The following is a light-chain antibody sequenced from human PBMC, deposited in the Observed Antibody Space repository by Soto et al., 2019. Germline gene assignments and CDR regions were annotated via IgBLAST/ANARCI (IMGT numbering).Light chain of an antibody. Sequence: QAVLTQPPSVSGAPGQRVTISCTGSSSNIGAGCDVHWYQQLPGTAPKLLIYGNSNRPSGVPDRFSGSKSGTSASLAITGLQAEDEADYYCQSYDRSLTGSVFGGGTKLTVL. CDR1: SSNIGAGCD. J-gene: IGLJ2*01. V-gene: IGLV1-40*01. CDR3: QSYDRSLTGSV. CDR2: GNS.